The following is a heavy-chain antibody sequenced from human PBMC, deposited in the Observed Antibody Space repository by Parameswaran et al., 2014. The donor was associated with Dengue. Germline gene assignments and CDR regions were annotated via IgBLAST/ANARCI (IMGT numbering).Heavy chain of an antibody. CDR2: IYSGGTT. J-gene: IGHJ3*02. D-gene: IGHD6-13*01. Sequence: WIRQPPGKGLEWVSIIYSGGTTYYKDSVKGRFTISRDSSKNTLYLQMNSLRAEDTAMYYCARDQFGTRGIAAAGTNLGVFDIWGQGTLVTVSS. CDR3: ARDQFGTRGIAAAGTNLGVFDI. V-gene: IGHV3-53*01.